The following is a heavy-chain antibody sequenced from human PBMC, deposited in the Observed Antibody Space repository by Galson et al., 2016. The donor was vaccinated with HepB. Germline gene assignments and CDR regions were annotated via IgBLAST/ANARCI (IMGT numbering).Heavy chain of an antibody. D-gene: IGHD2-8*01. CDR2: ISGYNGNT. V-gene: IGHV1-18*01. CDR3: ARDIVLMVFSADYYYYGMDV. Sequence: SVKVSCKASGYTFTSYGISWVRLAPGQGLEWMGWISGYNGNTNYARKFQGRVTLTTNTSTSTAYMELRSLRSDDTAVYYCARDIVLMVFSADYYYYGMDVWGQGITVTVSS. J-gene: IGHJ6*02. CDR1: GYTFTSYG.